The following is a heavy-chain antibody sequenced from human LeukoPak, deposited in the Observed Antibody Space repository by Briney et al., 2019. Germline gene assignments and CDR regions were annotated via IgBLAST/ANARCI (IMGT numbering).Heavy chain of an antibody. D-gene: IGHD2/OR15-2a*01. CDR2: ISSSGSTI. CDR1: GFTFSSYE. J-gene: IGHJ5*02. V-gene: IGHV3-48*03. CDR3: AKSAIKGYVIGWFDP. Sequence: GGSLRLSCAASGFTFSSYEMNWVRQAPGKGLEWVSYISSSGSTIYYADSVKGRFTISRDNAKNSLYLQMNSLRAEDAAVYYCAKSAIKGYVIGWFDPWGQGTLVTVSS.